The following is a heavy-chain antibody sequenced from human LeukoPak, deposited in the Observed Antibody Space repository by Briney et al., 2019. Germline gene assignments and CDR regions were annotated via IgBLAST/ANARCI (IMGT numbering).Heavy chain of an antibody. Sequence: ASVKVSCKASGYTFTSYGISWVRQAPGQGLEWMGWISAYNGNTNYAQKLQGRVTMTTDTSTNTAYMELRSLRSDDTAVYYCARDGLSSGYYYFDCWGQGTLVTVSS. CDR1: GYTFTSYG. V-gene: IGHV1-18*01. CDR2: ISAYNGNT. D-gene: IGHD3-22*01. J-gene: IGHJ4*02. CDR3: ARDGLSSGYYYFDC.